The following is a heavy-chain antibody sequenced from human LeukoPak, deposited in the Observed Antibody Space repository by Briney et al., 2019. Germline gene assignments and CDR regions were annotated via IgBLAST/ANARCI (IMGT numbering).Heavy chain of an antibody. J-gene: IGHJ4*02. Sequence: GGSLRLSCAASGFTFSSYWMSWVRQAPGKGLEWVGFIRSKAYGGTTEYAASVKGRFTISRDDSKSIAYLQMNSLKTEDTAVYYCTRDSPHAYDFWSGYFFDYWGQGTRVTVSS. CDR3: TRDSPHAYDFWSGYFFDY. D-gene: IGHD3-3*01. CDR2: IRSKAYGGTT. V-gene: IGHV3-49*04. CDR1: GFTFSSYW.